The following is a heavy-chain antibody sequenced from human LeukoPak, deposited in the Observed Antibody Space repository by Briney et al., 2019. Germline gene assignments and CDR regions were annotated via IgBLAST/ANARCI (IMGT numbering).Heavy chain of an antibody. CDR3: AGGRTDIVVVPATLRNYYFDY. D-gene: IGHD2-2*01. Sequence: ASVKVSCKASGYTFTGYYMHWVRQAPGQGLEWMGWINPNSGGTNCAQKFQGRVTMTRDTSISTAYMELSSLRSEDTAVYYCAGGRTDIVVVPATLRNYYFDYWGQGTLVTVSS. CDR1: GYTFTGYY. CDR2: INPNSGGT. V-gene: IGHV1-2*02. J-gene: IGHJ4*02.